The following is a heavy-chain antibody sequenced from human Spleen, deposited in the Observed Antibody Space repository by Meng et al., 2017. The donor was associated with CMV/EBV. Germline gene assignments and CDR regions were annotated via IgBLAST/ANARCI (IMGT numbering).Heavy chain of an antibody. CDR1: GYTFTDYY. Sequence: ASVKVSCKTSGYTFTDYYMHWVRQAPRQGLEWMGWINPNSGATKYAQKFQGRVTMTRDTSISTVHMELSRLTSDDTAVYYCARGSASGYDSRSAYYISDYFDSWGQGTLVTVSS. D-gene: IGHD3-3*01. J-gene: IGHJ4*02. CDR2: INPNSGAT. V-gene: IGHV1-2*02. CDR3: ARGSASGYDSRSAYYISDYFDS.